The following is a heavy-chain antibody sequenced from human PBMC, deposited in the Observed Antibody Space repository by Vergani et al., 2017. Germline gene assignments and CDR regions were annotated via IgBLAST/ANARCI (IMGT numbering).Heavy chain of an antibody. D-gene: IGHD3-22*01. Sequence: QVQLVQSGAEVKKPGSSVKVSCKASGGTFSSYAISWVRQAPGQGLEWMGGIIPIFGTANYAQKFQGRVTITADESTSTAYMELSSLRSEDTAVYYCARCRPRYYDSSGYYLFDYWGQGTLVTVSS. CDR2: IIPIFGTA. V-gene: IGHV1-69*01. CDR3: ARCRPRYYDSSGYYLFDY. CDR1: GGTFSSYA. J-gene: IGHJ4*02.